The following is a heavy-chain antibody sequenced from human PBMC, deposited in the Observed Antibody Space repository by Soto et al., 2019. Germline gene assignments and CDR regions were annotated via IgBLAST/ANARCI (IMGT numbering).Heavy chain of an antibody. J-gene: IGHJ6*02. Sequence: GGSLRLFCTTSGFTFGDYAMSWSRQAPGKGLEWVGVIRSKAYGGTTDYAASVKGRFTISRDDSKSIAYLQMNSLKSEDTGVYYCTKYTYTSRYAYYGMDVWGHGTTVTVSS. CDR3: TKYTYTSRYAYYGMDV. D-gene: IGHD6-13*01. CDR1: GFTFGDYA. V-gene: IGHV3-49*03. CDR2: IRSKAYGGTT.